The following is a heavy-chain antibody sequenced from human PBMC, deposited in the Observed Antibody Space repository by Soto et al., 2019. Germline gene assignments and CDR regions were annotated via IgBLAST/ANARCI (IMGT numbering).Heavy chain of an antibody. CDR2: ISGSGGST. V-gene: IGHV3-23*01. J-gene: IGHJ3*02. CDR1: GFTFSSYA. D-gene: IGHD3-10*01. CDR3: AKDGDGSGRTDAFDI. Sequence: EVQLLESGGGLVQPGGSLRLSCAASGFTFSSYAMSWVRQAPGKGLEWVSAISGSGGSTYYADSVKGRFTISRDNSNNSLYLQMNSLRAEDTAVYYCAKDGDGSGRTDAFDIWGQGTMVTVSS.